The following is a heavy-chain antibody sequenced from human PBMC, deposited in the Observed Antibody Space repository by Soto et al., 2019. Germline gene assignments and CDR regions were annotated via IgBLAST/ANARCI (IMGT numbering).Heavy chain of an antibody. D-gene: IGHD2-2*01. CDR1: GFTFSRYG. Sequence: EVQLVESGGGLVKPGGSLRLSCAASGFTFSRYGMNWLRQAPGKGLEWVASISSTTSYVYYADSVKGRFSTSRDNAKNILYLEMYVLRHEDTAVDYCARDPSEGRVGNWFESWGQGTLVTDSS. V-gene: IGHV3-21*06. CDR3: ARDPSEGRVGNWFES. CDR2: ISSTTSYV. J-gene: IGHJ5*01.